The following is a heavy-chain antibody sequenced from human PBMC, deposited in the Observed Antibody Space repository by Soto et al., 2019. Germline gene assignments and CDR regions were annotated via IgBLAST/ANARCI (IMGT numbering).Heavy chain of an antibody. CDR2: ISASGGSR. CDR3: ARRYYYDGSGPYGMDV. V-gene: IGHV3-23*01. D-gene: IGHD3-22*01. Sequence: EVQLLESGGGLVQPGGSLRLSCVVSGFTFNSYGMSWVRQAPGKGLEWVSAISASGGSRYYADSVKGRFTISRDNSKNTLFLQMNSLSAEDTAVYYCARRYYYDGSGPYGMDVWGQGTTVTVSS. CDR1: GFTFNSYG. J-gene: IGHJ6*02.